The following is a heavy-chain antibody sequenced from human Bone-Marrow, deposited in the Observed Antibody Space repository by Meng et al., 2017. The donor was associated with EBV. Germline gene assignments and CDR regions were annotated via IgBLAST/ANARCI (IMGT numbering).Heavy chain of an antibody. J-gene: IGHJ4*02. CDR1: GFPFSTYW. D-gene: IGHD4-17*01. CDR2: ITSDGSST. V-gene: IGHV3-74*01. Sequence: EXQLLEXXXGLVQPGXSVRLSXPTSGFPFSTYWMHWVRQGPGKGLVWVSHITSDGSSTDYADSVKGRFTVSRDNAKNTLYLQMNSLRAEDTAVYYCATVRSGDSRDFDYWGQGTLVTVSS. CDR3: ATVRSGDSRDFDY.